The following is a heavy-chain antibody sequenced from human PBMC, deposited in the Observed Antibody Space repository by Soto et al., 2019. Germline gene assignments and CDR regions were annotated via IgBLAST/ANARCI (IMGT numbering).Heavy chain of an antibody. CDR1: GYSFTSFT. Sequence: ASVKVSCKASGYSFTSFTIIWVRQAPGQGLEWMGWISAYNGNTNYAQKFQGRVTMTTDTSTTTAYMELRSLRSDDTAVYYCARYGNPITIFGVVIIVSPWFDPWGQGTLVTVSS. CDR2: ISAYNGNT. V-gene: IGHV1-18*01. CDR3: ARYGNPITIFGVVIIVSPWFDP. J-gene: IGHJ5*02. D-gene: IGHD3-3*01.